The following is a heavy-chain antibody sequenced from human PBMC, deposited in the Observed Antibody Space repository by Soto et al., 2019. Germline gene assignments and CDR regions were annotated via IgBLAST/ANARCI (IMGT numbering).Heavy chain of an antibody. J-gene: IGHJ4*02. CDR1: GVSITSYY. Sequence: QVQLQESGPGLVKPSETLSLTCTVSGVSITSYYWSWIRQPAGKGLEWIGRSYSSGSTNYNPSLKSRVTMSIDTSKNQFSLKLSSVTAADTAVYYCACLYNWNGWSDYWGQGTLVTVSS. CDR3: ACLYNWNGWSDY. D-gene: IGHD1-20*01. V-gene: IGHV4-4*07. CDR2: SYSSGST.